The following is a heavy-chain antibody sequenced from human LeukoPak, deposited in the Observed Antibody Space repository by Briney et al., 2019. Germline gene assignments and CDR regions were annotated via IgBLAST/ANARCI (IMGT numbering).Heavy chain of an antibody. D-gene: IGHD1-14*01. V-gene: IGHV3-53*05. Sequence: GGSLRLSCAASGFTVSSNYMSWVRQAPGKGLEWVSVIYSGGSTYYADSVKGRFTISRDNSKNTLYLQMNSLRAEDTAVYYCAKDPGSFYYYYYMDVWGKGTTVTFSS. CDR2: IYSGGST. CDR1: GFTVSSNY. CDR3: AKDPGSFYYYYYMDV. J-gene: IGHJ6*03.